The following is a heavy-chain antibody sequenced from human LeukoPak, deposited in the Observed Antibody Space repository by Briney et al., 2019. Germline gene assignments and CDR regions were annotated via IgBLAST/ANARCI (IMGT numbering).Heavy chain of an antibody. V-gene: IGHV3-7*01. J-gene: IGHJ4*02. CDR2: IKYDGSAK. Sequence: GXSLRLSCAASGFTLSSYWMSWVRQAPGKGLEWVANIKYDGSAKYYVDSVKGRFTISRDDAKNSLYLEMNSLRAEDTAVYYCARDLFSGSYQEDFWGQGALVTVSS. CDR3: ARDLFSGSYQEDF. D-gene: IGHD1-26*01. CDR1: GFTLSSYW.